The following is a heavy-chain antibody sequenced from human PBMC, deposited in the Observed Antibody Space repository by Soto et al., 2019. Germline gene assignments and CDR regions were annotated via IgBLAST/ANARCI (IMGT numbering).Heavy chain of an antibody. CDR1: GGSFSGYY. CDR2: INHSGST. CDR3: ARGVGHALSFDGQQLPALYYFDY. V-gene: IGHV4-34*01. J-gene: IGHJ4*02. D-gene: IGHD6-13*01. Sequence: SETLSLTCAVYGGSFSGYYWSWIRQPPGKGLEWIGEINHSGSTNYNPSLKSRVTISVDTSKNQFSLKLSSVTAADTAVYYCARGVGHALSFDGQQLPALYYFDYWGQGTLVTVSS.